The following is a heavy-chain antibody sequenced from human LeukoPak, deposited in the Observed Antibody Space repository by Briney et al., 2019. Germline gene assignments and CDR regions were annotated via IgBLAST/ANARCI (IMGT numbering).Heavy chain of an antibody. J-gene: IGHJ4*02. CDR2: IRYDGSNR. D-gene: IGHD2-2*01. Sequence: GGSLRLSCAASGFTFSDFGMYWVRQAPGKGLEWVAYIRYDGSNRFYADSVQDRFTISRDNSKNTLFLQMNSLRAEDTAVYYCAKPQYCSSTSCPFDCWGQGTLVTVSS. V-gene: IGHV3-30*02. CDR3: AKPQYCSSTSCPFDC. CDR1: GFTFSDFG.